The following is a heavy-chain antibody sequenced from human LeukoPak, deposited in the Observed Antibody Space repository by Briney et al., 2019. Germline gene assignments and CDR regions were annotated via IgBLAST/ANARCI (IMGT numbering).Heavy chain of an antibody. D-gene: IGHD2-21*02. CDR2: IHSYGSST. J-gene: IGHJ4*02. Sequence: PGGSLRLSCAASGFTFSSYWMHWVRQAPGKGLVWVSRIHSYGSSTSYADSVKGRFTISRDNAKNTLYLQMNSLRAEDTAVYYCARGGLSTYCGGDCYTFDYWGQGTLVTVSS. CDR3: ARGGLSTYCGGDCYTFDY. CDR1: GFTFSSYW. V-gene: IGHV3-74*01.